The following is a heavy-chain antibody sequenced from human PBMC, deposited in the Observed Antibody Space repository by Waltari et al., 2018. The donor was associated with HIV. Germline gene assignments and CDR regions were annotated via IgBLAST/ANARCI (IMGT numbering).Heavy chain of an antibody. CDR1: GYSFSNSG. V-gene: IGHV5-10-1*01. J-gene: IGHJ1*01. D-gene: IGHD3-22*01. Sequence: ELQLVQSGAEVKKPGESLRMSGKAPGYSFSNSGIPGVGQMPGKGLELMGRIDPSDSSTNYSPSFQGHVTISADKSISTAYLQWSSLKASDTAMYYCARQGPNYYDSSGFGKYFQHWGQGTLVTVSS. CDR3: ARQGPNYYDSSGFGKYFQH. CDR2: IDPSDSST.